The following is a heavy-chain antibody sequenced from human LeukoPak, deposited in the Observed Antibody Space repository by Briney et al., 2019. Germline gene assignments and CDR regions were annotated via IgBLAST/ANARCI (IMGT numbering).Heavy chain of an antibody. Sequence: GGSLRLSCAASGFTFSLFEMNWVRQAPGKGLEWLSYISRSGGTIYYADSVKGRFTVSRDNARDSLYLHLSSLRAEDTGVYYCARDSFSSGWFIFDYWGHGTPVIVSS. J-gene: IGHJ4*01. CDR2: ISRSGGTI. CDR3: ARDSFSSGWFIFDY. V-gene: IGHV3-48*03. CDR1: GFTFSLFE. D-gene: IGHD6-19*01.